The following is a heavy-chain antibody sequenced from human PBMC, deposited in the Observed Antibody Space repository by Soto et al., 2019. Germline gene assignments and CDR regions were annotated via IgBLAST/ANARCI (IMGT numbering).Heavy chain of an antibody. J-gene: IGHJ4*02. D-gene: IGHD2-8*02. CDR1: GFTFSSYA. Sequence: EVQLLESGGGLVQPGGSLRLSCAASGFTFSSYAMRWVRQAPGKGLEWVSAVSGSGGSTYYADSVKGRFTISRDNSMNSLYLQRDSLSAEETAVYYCARGGPGAYFDYWGQGTLVTVCS. CDR2: VSGSGGST. V-gene: IGHV3-23*01. CDR3: ARGGPGAYFDY.